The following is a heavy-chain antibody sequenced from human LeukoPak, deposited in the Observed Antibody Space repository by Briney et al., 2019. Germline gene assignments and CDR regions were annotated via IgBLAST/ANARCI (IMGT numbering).Heavy chain of an antibody. CDR2: ISAYNGNT. D-gene: IGHD5-12*01. J-gene: IGHJ4*02. V-gene: IGHV1-18*01. CDR3: ARWNAWLPREYYFDY. Sequence: GASVKVSCKASGYTFTSYGISWVRQAPGQGLEWMGWISAYNGNTNYAQKLQGRVTMTTDTSTSTAYMELRSLRSDDTAVYYCARWNAWLPREYYFDYWGQGTLVTVSS. CDR1: GYTFTSYG.